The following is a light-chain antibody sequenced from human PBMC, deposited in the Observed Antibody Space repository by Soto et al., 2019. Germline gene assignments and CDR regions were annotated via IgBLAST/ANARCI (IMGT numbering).Light chain of an antibody. CDR2: AAS. CDR1: QTINSW. V-gene: IGKV1-17*01. CDR3: LQHNSYPPT. J-gene: IGKJ5*01. Sequence: IQMTQSPSSVSASVGDRFTITFRASQTINSWLAWYQQKPGKAPKRLIYAASSLQSGVPSRFSGSGSGTEFTLTISSLQPEDFATYYCLQHNSYPPTFGQGTRLEI.